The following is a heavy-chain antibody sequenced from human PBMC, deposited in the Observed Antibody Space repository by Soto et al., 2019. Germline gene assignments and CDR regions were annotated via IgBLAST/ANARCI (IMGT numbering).Heavy chain of an antibody. CDR2: ISGSGGST. Sequence: RLSCAASGFTFISYAMSWVRQAPGKGLEWVSAISGSGGSTYYADSVKGRFTISRDTSKNTLYLQMNSLRAEDTAVYYCAKERFGSHRAFDIWGQGTMVTVSS. CDR3: AKERFGSHRAFDI. J-gene: IGHJ3*02. D-gene: IGHD1-26*01. V-gene: IGHV3-23*01. CDR1: GFTFISYA.